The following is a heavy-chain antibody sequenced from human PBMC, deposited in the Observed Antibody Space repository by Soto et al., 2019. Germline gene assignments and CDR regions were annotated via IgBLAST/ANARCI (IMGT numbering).Heavy chain of an antibody. CDR1: GGTFSSYP. CDR2: IIPVLGIA. V-gene: IGHV1-69*04. CDR3: ATGLSVFCLTPGRCSLSPL. D-gene: IGHD3-9*01. Sequence: SVKVSCKASGGTFSSYPISWVRQAPGQGLEWMGRIIPVLGIANYAQKFQGRVTITADKSTSTAYMELTSLRSEDTAVYYCATGLSVFCLTPGRCSLSPLWARGT. J-gene: IGHJ2*01.